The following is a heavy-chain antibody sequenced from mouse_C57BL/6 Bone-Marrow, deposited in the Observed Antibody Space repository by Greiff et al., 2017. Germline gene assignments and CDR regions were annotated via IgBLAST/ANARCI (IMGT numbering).Heavy chain of an antibody. V-gene: IGHV1-81*01. Sequence: VQLQESGAELARPGASVKLSCKASGYTFPSYGISWVKQRTGQGLEWIGEIYPRSGNTYYNEKFKGKATLTADKSSCTAYMELRSLTSEDSAVYFCEIRQGYYYAMDDWGQGTSVTVSS. D-gene: IGHD2-12*01. CDR1: GYTFPSYG. J-gene: IGHJ4*01. CDR2: IYPRSGNT. CDR3: EIRQGYYYAMDD.